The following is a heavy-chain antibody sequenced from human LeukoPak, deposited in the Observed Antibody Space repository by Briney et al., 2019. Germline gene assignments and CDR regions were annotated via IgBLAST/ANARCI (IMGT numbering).Heavy chain of an antibody. CDR3: ATGYSGYDYAGPFDY. CDR1: GYTFTGYY. CDR2: INPNSGGT. Sequence: ASVKVSCKASGYTFTGYYMHWVRQAPGQGLEWMGWINPNSGGTNYAQKFQGRVTMTRDTSISTAHMELSRLRSDDTAVYYCATGYSGYDYAGPFDYWGQGTLVTVSS. D-gene: IGHD5-12*01. V-gene: IGHV1-2*02. J-gene: IGHJ4*02.